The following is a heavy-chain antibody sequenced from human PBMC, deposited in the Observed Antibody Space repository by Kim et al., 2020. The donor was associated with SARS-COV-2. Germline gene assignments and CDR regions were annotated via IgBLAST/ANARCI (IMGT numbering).Heavy chain of an antibody. J-gene: IGHJ5*02. Sequence: GGSLRLSCAASGFTFSSYAMSWVRQAPGKGLEWVSAISGSGGSTYYADSVKGRFTISRDNSKNTLYLQMNSLRAEDTAVYYCAKEGGGLEQQLVRGGFDPWGQGTLVTVSS. D-gene: IGHD6-13*01. CDR3: AKEGGGLEQQLVRGGFDP. CDR2: ISGSGGST. V-gene: IGHV3-23*01. CDR1: GFTFSSYA.